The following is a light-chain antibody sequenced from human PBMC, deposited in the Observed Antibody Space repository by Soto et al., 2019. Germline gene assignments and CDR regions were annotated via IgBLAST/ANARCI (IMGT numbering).Light chain of an antibody. V-gene: IGKV3-11*01. Sequence: EIVMTQSPATLSWSAGERATLSVTASQSVSSNLAWYQQKPGQAPRLLIYDASNRATGILARFSGSGSGTDFTLTISSLEPEDFAVYYCQQRSNWPPTFGQGTRLEIK. CDR1: QSVSSN. CDR2: DAS. CDR3: QQRSNWPPT. J-gene: IGKJ5*01.